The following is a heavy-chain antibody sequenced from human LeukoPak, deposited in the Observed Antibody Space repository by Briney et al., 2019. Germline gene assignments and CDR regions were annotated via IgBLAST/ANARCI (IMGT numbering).Heavy chain of an antibody. Sequence: PSETLSLTCTVSGGSISSGSYYWSWIRQPAGTGLEWIGRIYTSGSTNYNPSLKSRVTISVDPSKNQFSLKLSSVTAADTAVYYCARGESAGYCSSTSCSHWFDPWGQGTLVTVSS. D-gene: IGHD2-2*01. J-gene: IGHJ5*02. V-gene: IGHV4-61*02. CDR1: GGSISSGSYY. CDR2: IYTSGST. CDR3: ARGESAGYCSSTSCSHWFDP.